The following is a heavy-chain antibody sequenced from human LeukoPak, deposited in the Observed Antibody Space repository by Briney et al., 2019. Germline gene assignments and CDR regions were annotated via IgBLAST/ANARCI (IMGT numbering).Heavy chain of an antibody. D-gene: IGHD1/OR15-1a*01. V-gene: IGHV3-48*03. CDR2: IGTSGSPT. CDR1: GFTFEDYA. Sequence: GGSLRLSCAASGFTFEDYAMHWVRQGPGKGLEWVSYIGTSGSPTYYADSVKGRFTISRDNAKSSLFLQMKSLRAEDTAVYYCATFANINYFDSWGQGTLVTVSS. CDR3: ATFANINYFDS. J-gene: IGHJ4*02.